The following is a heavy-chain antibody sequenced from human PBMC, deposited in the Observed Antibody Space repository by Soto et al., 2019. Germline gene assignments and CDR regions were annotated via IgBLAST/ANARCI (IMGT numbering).Heavy chain of an antibody. CDR2: ISSSSSYI. CDR1: GFTFSSYS. J-gene: IGHJ4*02. V-gene: IGHV3-21*01. D-gene: IGHD3-22*01. Sequence: PWGSLRLSCAASGFTFSSYSMNWVRQAPGKGLEWVSSISSSSSYIYYADSVKGRFTISRDNAKNSLYLQMNSLRAEDTAVYYCARVLYYYDSSGYRSPYSFDYWGQGTLVTV. CDR3: ARVLYYYDSSGYRSPYSFDY.